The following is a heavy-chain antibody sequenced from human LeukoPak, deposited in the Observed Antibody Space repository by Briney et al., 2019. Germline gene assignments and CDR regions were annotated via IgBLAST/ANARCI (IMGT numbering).Heavy chain of an antibody. CDR3: AKDGRSYDYVWGFYY. CDR1: GITFSSYA. D-gene: IGHD3-16*01. J-gene: IGHJ4*02. V-gene: IGHV3-23*01. Sequence: GGSLRLSCAASGITFSSYAMSWVRQAPGKGLEWVSAISGSGGSTYYADSVKDRFTISRDNSKNTLYLQMNSLRAEDTAVYYCAKDGRSYDYVWGFYYWGQGTLVTVSS. CDR2: ISGSGGST.